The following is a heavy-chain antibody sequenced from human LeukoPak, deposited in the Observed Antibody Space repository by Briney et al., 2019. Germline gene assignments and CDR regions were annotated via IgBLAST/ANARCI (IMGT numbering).Heavy chain of an antibody. CDR3: TRDSTTFRFGY. Sequence: GGSLSLSCAASGVAVSNSYMSWVRQAPWKGLEWVSIVYSDGITYYVDSVKGRFTISRDNSRNTLYLQMNSLRAEDTAVYYCTRDSTTFRFGYWGQGTLVTVSS. J-gene: IGHJ4*02. CDR2: VYSDGIT. D-gene: IGHD4-11*01. CDR1: GVAVSNSY. V-gene: IGHV3-53*01.